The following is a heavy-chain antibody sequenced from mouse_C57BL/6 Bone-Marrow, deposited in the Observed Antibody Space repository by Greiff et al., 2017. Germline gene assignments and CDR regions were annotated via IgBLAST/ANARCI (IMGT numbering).Heavy chain of an antibody. Sequence: QLQQSGPELVKPGASVKISCKASGYSFTDYNMNWVKQSTGTSLEWIGVINPNYGTTSYNQKFKGKATLTVDQSSSTAYMQLNSLTSEDAAVYYCASAYYDGSRVDYWGQGTTLTVSS. CDR1: GYSFTDYN. V-gene: IGHV1-39*01. CDR2: INPNYGTT. J-gene: IGHJ2*01. CDR3: ASAYYDGSRVDY. D-gene: IGHD1-1*01.